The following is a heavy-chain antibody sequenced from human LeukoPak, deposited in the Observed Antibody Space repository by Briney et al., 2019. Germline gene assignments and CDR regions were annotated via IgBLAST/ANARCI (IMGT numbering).Heavy chain of an antibody. V-gene: IGHV1-18*01. CDR1: GYTFTSYD. D-gene: IGHD4-23*01. CDR3: ARPTVVTRYGDY. Sequence: VASVKVSCKASGYTFTSYDIIWVRQAPGQGLEWMGWISAYNGNTNYAQKLQGRVTMTTDSSTSTVYMELRSLRSDDTAVYYCARPTVVTRYGDYWGQGTLVTVSS. J-gene: IGHJ4*02. CDR2: ISAYNGNT.